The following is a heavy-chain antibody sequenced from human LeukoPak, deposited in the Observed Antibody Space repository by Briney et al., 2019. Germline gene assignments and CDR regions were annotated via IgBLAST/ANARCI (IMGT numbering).Heavy chain of an antibody. CDR2: IYYSGST. D-gene: IGHD4-17*01. CDR3: ARTGSYGDYGYYYYYYMDV. Sequence: SETLSLTCTVSGGSISSSSYYWGWIRQPPGKGLEWIGSIYYSGSTYYNPSLKSRVTISVDTSKNQFSLKLSSVTAADTAVYYCARTGSYGDYGYYYYYYMDVWGKGTTVTVSS. J-gene: IGHJ6*03. CDR1: GGSISSSSYY. V-gene: IGHV4-39*01.